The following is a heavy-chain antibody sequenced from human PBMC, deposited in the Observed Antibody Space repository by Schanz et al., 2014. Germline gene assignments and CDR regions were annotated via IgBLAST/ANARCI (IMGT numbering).Heavy chain of an antibody. V-gene: IGHV3-9*01. CDR1: GFPFNEYG. Sequence: EVQLVESGGGLVQPGRSLRLSCAASGFPFNEYGMLWVRQAPGKGLEWVSVISARGEVSKYSDSVKGRFIVSRDNSRATLFLQMDSLRAADTAFYYCAKWEDIVPEPEPMRGWFDSWGQGILVTVSS. CDR3: AKWEDIVPEPEPMRGWFDS. D-gene: IGHD2-8*01. J-gene: IGHJ5*01. CDR2: ISARGEVS.